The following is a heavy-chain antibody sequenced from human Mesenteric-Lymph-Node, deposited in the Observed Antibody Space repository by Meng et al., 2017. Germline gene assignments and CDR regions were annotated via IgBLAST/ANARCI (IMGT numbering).Heavy chain of an antibody. V-gene: IGHV1-18*04. D-gene: IGHD3-3*01. J-gene: IGHJ1*01. CDR2: ISPYNGYT. CDR3: ARTLEGYFQH. Sequence: QVQLVQSGAEVKKPGASVKFSCKASGYTFTGYYMHWVRQAPGQGLEWMGWISPYNGYTKTAQMLQGRVTLTTDTSTSTAYMELSSLRSEDTAVYYCARTLEGYFQHWGQGTLVTVSS. CDR1: GYTFTGYY.